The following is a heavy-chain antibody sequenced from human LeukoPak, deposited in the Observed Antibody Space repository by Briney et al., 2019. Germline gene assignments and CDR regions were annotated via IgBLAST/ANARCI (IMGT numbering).Heavy chain of an antibody. D-gene: IGHD1-7*01. CDR1: GFTVSSYA. Sequence: PGGSLRLSCAASGFTVSSYAMSWVRQAPGKGLEWVSAISGSGGSTYYADSVKGRFTISRDNSKNTLYLQMNSLRAEDTAVYYCAKARYNWNSNPDYWGQGTLVTVSS. CDR2: ISGSGGST. CDR3: AKARYNWNSNPDY. J-gene: IGHJ4*02. V-gene: IGHV3-23*01.